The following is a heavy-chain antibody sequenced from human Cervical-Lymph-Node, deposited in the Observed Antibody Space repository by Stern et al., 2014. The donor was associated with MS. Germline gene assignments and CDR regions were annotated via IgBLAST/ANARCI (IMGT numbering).Heavy chain of an antibody. J-gene: IGHJ4*02. D-gene: IGHD2/OR15-2a*01. V-gene: IGHV1-18*01. Sequence: VQLVESGAEVKEPGASVKVSCKASGYTFSNYGISWVRQAPGQGLEWMGWISVNNGNTHYAQKLQGRVTMTTDTSTSTVYMELRSLRSDDTAVYYCARQIIRYFDYWGQGTLVTVSS. CDR3: ARQIIRYFDY. CDR2: ISVNNGNT. CDR1: GYTFSNYG.